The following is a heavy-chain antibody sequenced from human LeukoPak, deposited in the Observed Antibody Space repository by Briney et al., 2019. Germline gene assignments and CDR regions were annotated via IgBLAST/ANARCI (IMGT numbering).Heavy chain of an antibody. J-gene: IGHJ4*02. D-gene: IGHD6-13*01. Sequence: PERSLRLSCAASGFTFSSYAMHWVRQAPGKGLEWVAVISYDGSNKYYADSVKGRFTISRDNSKNTLYLQMNSLRAEDTAVYYCARDRRYSSSWYWDYWGQGTLVTVSS. CDR2: ISYDGSNK. CDR3: ARDRRYSSSWYWDY. V-gene: IGHV3-30*04. CDR1: GFTFSSYA.